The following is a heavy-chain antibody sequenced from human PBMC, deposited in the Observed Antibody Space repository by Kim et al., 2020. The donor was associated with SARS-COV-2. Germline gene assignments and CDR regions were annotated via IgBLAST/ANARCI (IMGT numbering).Heavy chain of an antibody. CDR1: GGSFSGYY. CDR3: ARGRGRFDP. Sequence: TLSLTCAVYGGSFSGYYWSWIRQPPGKGLEWIGEINHSGSTNYNPSLKSRVTISVDTSKNQFSLKLSSVTAADTAVYYCARGRGRFDPWGQGTLVTVS. D-gene: IGHD3-16*01. CDR2: INHSGST. V-gene: IGHV4-34*01. J-gene: IGHJ5*02.